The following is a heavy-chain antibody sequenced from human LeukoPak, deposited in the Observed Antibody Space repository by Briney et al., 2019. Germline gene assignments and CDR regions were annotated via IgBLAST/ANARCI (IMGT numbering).Heavy chain of an antibody. J-gene: IGHJ5*02. CDR3: ARASYDFWSGYWDNWFDP. Sequence: ASVKVSCKASGYTFTSYYMHWVRQAPGQGLEWMGIINPSGGSTSYAQKFQGRVTMTRDTPTSTVYMELSSLRSEDTAVYYCARASYDFWSGYWDNWFDPWGQGTLVTVSS. D-gene: IGHD3-3*01. CDR2: INPSGGST. V-gene: IGHV1-46*01. CDR1: GYTFTSYY.